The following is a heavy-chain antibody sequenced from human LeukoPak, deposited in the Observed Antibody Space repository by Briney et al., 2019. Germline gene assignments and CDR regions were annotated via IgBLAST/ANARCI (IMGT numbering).Heavy chain of an antibody. CDR3: AKDLNYYDSSAIRY. J-gene: IGHJ4*02. CDR2: ISYDGSNK. Sequence: PGGSLRLSCVASGFTFSRYWMHWVRQAPGKGLEWVAVISYDGSNKYYADSVKGRFTISRDNSKNTLYLQMNSLRAEDTAVYYCAKDLNYYDSSAIRYWGQGTLVTVSS. CDR1: GFTFSRYW. V-gene: IGHV3-30*18. D-gene: IGHD3-22*01.